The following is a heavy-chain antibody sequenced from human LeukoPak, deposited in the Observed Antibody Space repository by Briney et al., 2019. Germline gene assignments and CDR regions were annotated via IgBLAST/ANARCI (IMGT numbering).Heavy chain of an antibody. D-gene: IGHD1-26*01. CDR3: ARERYSGWGFDP. Sequence: SETLSLTCTVSGGSISSYYWSWIRQPPGKGLEWIGYIYYSGSTNYNPSLKSRVTISVDTSKNQFSLKLSSVTAAGTAVYYCARERYSGWGFDPWGQGTLVTVSS. J-gene: IGHJ5*02. CDR2: IYYSGST. V-gene: IGHV4-59*01. CDR1: GGSISSYY.